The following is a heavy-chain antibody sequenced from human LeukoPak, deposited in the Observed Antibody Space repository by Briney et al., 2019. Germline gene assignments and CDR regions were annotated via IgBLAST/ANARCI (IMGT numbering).Heavy chain of an antibody. Sequence: PSETLSLTCTVSGDSISPDYWSWIRQPPGKGLEWIGYIYRFGNTDYNPSLMRRVTISLDTSKKQLSLNLTSVTAADTAVYYCAGRGQRYFRDWGQGTLVTVSS. CDR2: IYRFGNT. CDR1: GDSISPDY. CDR3: AGRGQRYFRD. J-gene: IGHJ1*01. V-gene: IGHV4-4*08.